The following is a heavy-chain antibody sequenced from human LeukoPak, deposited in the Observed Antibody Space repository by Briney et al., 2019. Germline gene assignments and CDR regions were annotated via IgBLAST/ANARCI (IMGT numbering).Heavy chain of an antibody. D-gene: IGHD3-16*01. J-gene: IGHJ4*02. V-gene: IGHV4-38-2*02. CDR2: IYHSGST. CDR3: ARFGDWRSALDY. Sequence: SETLSLTCTVSGYSISSGYYWGWNRQPPGKGLEWIGSIYHSGSTYYNPSLKSRVTISVDTSKNQFSLKLSSVTAADTAVYYCARFGDWRSALDYWGQGTLVTVSS. CDR1: GYSISSGYY.